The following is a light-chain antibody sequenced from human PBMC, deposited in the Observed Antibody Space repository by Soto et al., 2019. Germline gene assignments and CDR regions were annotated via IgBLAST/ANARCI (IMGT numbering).Light chain of an antibody. Sequence: QSVLTQPPSASGSPGQSVTISCTGTGSDVGDYNYVSWYQQHPGKAPKLMIYEVNKRPSGVPDRFSGSKSGNTASLTVSGLQAEDEADYYCSSYAGSNNLVFGGGTKLTVL. CDR1: GSDVGDYNY. CDR2: EVN. V-gene: IGLV2-8*01. J-gene: IGLJ2*01. CDR3: SSYAGSNNLV.